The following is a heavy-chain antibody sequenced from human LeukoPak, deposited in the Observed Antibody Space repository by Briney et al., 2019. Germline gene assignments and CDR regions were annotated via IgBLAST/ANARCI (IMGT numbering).Heavy chain of an antibody. J-gene: IGHJ4*02. CDR1: GGSISSYY. V-gene: IGHV4-4*07. D-gene: IGHD6-19*01. CDR2: IYTSGST. Sequence: SETLTLTCTVAGGSISSYYWSWIRQPAGKGLEWIGRIYTSGSTNYNPSLKSRVTISVDTSKNQFSLKLSSVTAADTAVYYCARGHDLASGWSYFDYWGQGTLVTVSS. CDR3: ARGHDLASGWSYFDY.